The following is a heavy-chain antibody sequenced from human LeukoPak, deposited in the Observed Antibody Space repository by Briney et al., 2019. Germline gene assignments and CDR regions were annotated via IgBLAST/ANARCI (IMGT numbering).Heavy chain of an antibody. D-gene: IGHD6-19*01. J-gene: IGHJ3*02. Sequence: SETLSLTCTVSGGSISSYYWSWIRLPPGKGLEWIGYIYYSGSTNYNPSLKSRVTISVDTSKNQFSLKLSSVTAADTAVYYCARRSSSGWGAFDIWGQGTMVTVSS. CDR3: ARRSSSGWGAFDI. CDR1: GGSISSYY. CDR2: IYYSGST. V-gene: IGHV4-59*01.